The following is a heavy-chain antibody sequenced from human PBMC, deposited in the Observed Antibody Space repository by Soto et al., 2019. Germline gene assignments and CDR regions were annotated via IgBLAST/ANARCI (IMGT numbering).Heavy chain of an antibody. CDR3: AHLPWKQLWPRAPVVY. Sequence: ASVKVSCKASGYSFTSYYMHWVRQAPGQGLEWVGLINPTGDGTSYAQKFQGRVTMTRDTSATTVYMQLSGLRSVDTATYYCAHLPWKQLWPRAPVVYWGQGTPVTVSS. CDR1: GYSFTSYY. D-gene: IGHD5-18*01. V-gene: IGHV1-46*01. CDR2: INPTGDGT. J-gene: IGHJ4*02.